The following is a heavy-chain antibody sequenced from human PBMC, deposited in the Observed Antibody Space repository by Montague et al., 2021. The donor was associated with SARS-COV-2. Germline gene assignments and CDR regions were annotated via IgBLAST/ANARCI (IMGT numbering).Heavy chain of an antibody. V-gene: IGHV4-59*01. CDR2: GYYSGSS. Sequence: SETLSLTCTVSGDSISTSYCSWIRQPPGTGMEWIGYGYYSGSSSYNYSLKSRVTISVDTSKNQIPLNLRSVTAADTAVYFCVRADRLDPDTPHICHYEGMDHWGQGTPVTVSS. J-gene: IGHJ6*02. CDR1: GDSISTSY. CDR3: VRADRLDPDTPHICHYEGMDH. D-gene: IGHD1-1*01.